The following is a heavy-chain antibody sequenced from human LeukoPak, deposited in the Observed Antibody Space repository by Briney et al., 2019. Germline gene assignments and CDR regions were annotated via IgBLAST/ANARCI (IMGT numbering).Heavy chain of an antibody. J-gene: IGHJ4*02. D-gene: IGHD6-13*01. CDR1: GGSISSYY. Sequence: SETLSLTCTVSGGSISSYYWSWIRQPPGKGLEWIGYIYHSGSTNYNPSLKSRVTISVDTSKNQFSLKLSSVTAADTAVYYCARERAAAGIDYWGQGTLVTVSS. V-gene: IGHV4-59*01. CDR3: ARERAAAGIDY. CDR2: IYHSGST.